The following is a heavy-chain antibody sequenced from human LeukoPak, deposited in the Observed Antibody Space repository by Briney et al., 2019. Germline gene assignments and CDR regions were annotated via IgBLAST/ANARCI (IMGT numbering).Heavy chain of an antibody. J-gene: IGHJ6*02. CDR1: GGSIRSSY. D-gene: IGHD7-27*01. CDR3: ARGSGRYYYYGVDV. V-gene: IGHV4-59*01. CDR2: IYYSGTTSGST. Sequence: PSETLSLTCTVSGGSIRSSYWGWIRQPPGKGLEWIGHIYYSGTTSGSTNYNPSLKSRVTISVDTSKNQFSLQVRSVTAADTAVYYCARGSGRYYYYGVDVWGQGTTVTVSS.